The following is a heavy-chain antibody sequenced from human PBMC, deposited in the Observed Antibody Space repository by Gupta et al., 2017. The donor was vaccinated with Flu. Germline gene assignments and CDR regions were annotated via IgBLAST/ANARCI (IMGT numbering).Heavy chain of an antibody. V-gene: IGHV3-49*02. J-gene: IGHJ4*02. CDR3: ARAPFYYATSGYYFDA. CDR2: IRSKAFDETA. Sequence: GRGLEWVGVIRSKAFDETADYAASVKGRFSSSRDDSKSIAYLHMSSLKSEDTAMYYCARAPFYYATSGYYFDAWGQGTLVIVSS. D-gene: IGHD3-22*01.